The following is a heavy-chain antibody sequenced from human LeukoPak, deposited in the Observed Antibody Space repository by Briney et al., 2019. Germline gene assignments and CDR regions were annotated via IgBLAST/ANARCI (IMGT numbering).Heavy chain of an antibody. CDR3: ANFERTVAGPYNWFDT. Sequence: SGGSLRLSCAVSVFTFRSYAMSCVRHAPGKGLECVSAISGSGGSTYYADSVKGRFTSSRDNSKNTLYLQMNSLRAEDTAVYYCANFERTVAGPYNWFDTWGQGTLVTVSS. CDR1: VFTFRSYA. CDR2: ISGSGGST. J-gene: IGHJ5*02. V-gene: IGHV3-23*01. D-gene: IGHD6-19*01.